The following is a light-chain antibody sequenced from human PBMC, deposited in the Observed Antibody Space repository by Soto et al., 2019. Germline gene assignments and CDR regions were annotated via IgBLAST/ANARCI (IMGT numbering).Light chain of an antibody. CDR1: SSDIGGYNS. J-gene: IGLJ1*01. V-gene: IGLV2-8*01. Sequence: QSVLTQSPSASGSPGQSVTISCTGTSSDIGGYNSVSWYQQHPGKAPKVMIYDVTRRPSGVPDRFSGSKSGNTASLTVSALQAEDEADYYCSSYTDRKNFEVFGTGTKVTVL. CDR3: SSYTDRKNFEV. CDR2: DVT.